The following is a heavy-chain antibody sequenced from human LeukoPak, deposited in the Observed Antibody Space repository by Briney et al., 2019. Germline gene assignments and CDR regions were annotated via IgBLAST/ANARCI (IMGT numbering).Heavy chain of an antibody. CDR2: VYSSGSA. V-gene: IGHV4-59*01. CDR1: GGSISSYY. Sequence: SETLSLTCTVSGGSISSYYWSWIRQPSGKGLEWIGYVYSSGSANYNPSLKSRVTISVDTSKNQFSLKLSSVTAADTAVYYCARVPREYCSGGRCYRFHWFDPWGQGTLVTVSS. D-gene: IGHD2-15*01. CDR3: ARVPREYCSGGRCYRFHWFDP. J-gene: IGHJ5*02.